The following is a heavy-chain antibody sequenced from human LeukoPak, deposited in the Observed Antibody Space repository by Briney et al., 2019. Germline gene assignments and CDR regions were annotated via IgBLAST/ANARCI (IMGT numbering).Heavy chain of an antibody. V-gene: IGHV1-69*06. Sequence: SVKVSCKASGGTFSSYAISWVRQAPGQGLEWMGGIIPIFGTANYAQKFQGRVTITADKSTNTAYMELSSLRSEDTAVYYCARTHSSSPGYYYYMDVWGKGTTVTVSS. CDR2: IIPIFGTA. CDR3: ARTHSSSPGYYYYMDV. J-gene: IGHJ6*03. D-gene: IGHD6-13*01. CDR1: GGTFSSYA.